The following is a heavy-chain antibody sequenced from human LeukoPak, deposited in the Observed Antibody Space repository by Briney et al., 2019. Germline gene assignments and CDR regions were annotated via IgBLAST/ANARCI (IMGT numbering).Heavy chain of an antibody. D-gene: IGHD2-2*02. CDR1: GGSFSGYY. V-gene: IGHV4-34*01. J-gene: IGHJ1*01. CDR2: INHSGST. Sequence: SETLSLTCAVYGGSFSGYYWSWIRQPPGKGLEWIGEINHSGSTNYNPSLKSRVTISVDTSKNRFSLKLSSVTAADTAVYYCARADCSSTSCYRKGVYFQHWGQGTLVTVSS. CDR3: ARADCSSTSCYRKGVYFQH.